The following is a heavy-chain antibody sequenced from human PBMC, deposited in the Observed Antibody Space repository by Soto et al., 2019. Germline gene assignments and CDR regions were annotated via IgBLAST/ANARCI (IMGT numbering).Heavy chain of an antibody. D-gene: IGHD6-19*01. CDR1: GGSISSSNW. CDR3: ARDPWIAVAGKYYYYGMDV. J-gene: IGHJ6*02. Sequence: QVQLQESGPGLVKPSGTLSLTCAVSGGSISSSNWWSWVRQPPGKGLEWIGEIYHSGSTNYNPSLKSRVTISVDKSKNQFSLKLSSVTAADTAVYYCARDPWIAVAGKYYYYGMDVWGQGTTVTVSS. CDR2: IYHSGST. V-gene: IGHV4-4*02.